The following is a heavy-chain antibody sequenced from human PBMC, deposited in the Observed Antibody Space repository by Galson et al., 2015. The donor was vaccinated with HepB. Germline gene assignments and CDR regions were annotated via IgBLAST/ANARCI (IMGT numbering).Heavy chain of an antibody. V-gene: IGHV3-48*01. CDR3: ARGVSTYYYDNDGSDATHFDY. D-gene: IGHD3-22*01. J-gene: IGHJ4*02. CDR2: ISTSRNTK. CDR1: GFTFSSYS. Sequence: SLRLSCAASGFTFSSYSINWVRQAPGKGLVWISYISTSRNTKYYADSVKGRFTISRDDAKNSLYLQMNSLRAEDTAVYFCARGVSTYYYDNDGSDATHFDYWGQGTLVTVSS.